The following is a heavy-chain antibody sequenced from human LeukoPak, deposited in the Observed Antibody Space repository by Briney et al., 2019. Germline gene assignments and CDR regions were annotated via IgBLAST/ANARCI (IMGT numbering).Heavy chain of an antibody. Sequence: ASVKVSCKASGYTFTSYGISWVRQAPGQGLEWMGWISAYNGNTNYAQKLQGRVTMTTDTSTSTAYMELRSLRSDDTAVYYCAGDGYEQWLVPQNFDYWGQGTLVTVSS. D-gene: IGHD6-19*01. V-gene: IGHV1-18*01. CDR1: GYTFTSYG. CDR3: AGDGYEQWLVPQNFDY. CDR2: ISAYNGNT. J-gene: IGHJ4*02.